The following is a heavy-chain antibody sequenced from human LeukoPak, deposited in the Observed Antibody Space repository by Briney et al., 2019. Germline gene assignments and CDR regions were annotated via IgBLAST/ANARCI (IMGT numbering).Heavy chain of an antibody. J-gene: IGHJ4*02. Sequence: SETLSLTCTVSGSSISTYYWSWVRQPPGKGLEWIGYIYYSGSTNYNPSLKSRVTISVDTSKNQFSLKLSSVTAADTAVYYCARGGISSVVAATPDYFDYWGQGTLVTVSS. V-gene: IGHV4-59*12. CDR2: IYYSGST. CDR3: ARGGISSVVAATPDYFDY. CDR1: GSSISTYY. D-gene: IGHD2-15*01.